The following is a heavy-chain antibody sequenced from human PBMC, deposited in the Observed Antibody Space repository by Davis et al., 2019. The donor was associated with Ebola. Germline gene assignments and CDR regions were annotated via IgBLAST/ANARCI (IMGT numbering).Heavy chain of an antibody. D-gene: IGHD2/OR15-2a*01. J-gene: IGHJ4*02. CDR2: ISGSGGST. CDR3: ARGQISRAYYFDY. CDR1: GFTFSSYS. V-gene: IGHV3-23*01. Sequence: GESLKISCAASGFTFSSYSMNWVRQAPGKGLEWVSAISGSGGSTYYADSVKGRFTISRDNSKKTLYLQMNSLRAEDTAVYYCARGQISRAYYFDYWGQGTLVTVSS.